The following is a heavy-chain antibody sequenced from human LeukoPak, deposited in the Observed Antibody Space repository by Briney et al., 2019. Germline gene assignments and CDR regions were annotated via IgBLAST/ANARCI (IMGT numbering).Heavy chain of an antibody. D-gene: IGHD3-10*01. V-gene: IGHV4-34*01. J-gene: IGHJ5*02. CDR1: GGSFSGYY. CDR3: ARKGGLLLWFGELFSPFDP. CDR2: INHSGST. Sequence: PSETLSLTCAVYGGSFSGYYWSWIRQPPGKGLEWIGEINHSGSTNYNPSLKSRVTISVDTSKDQFSLKLSSATAADTAVCYCARKGGLLLWFGELFSPFDPWGQGTLVTVSS.